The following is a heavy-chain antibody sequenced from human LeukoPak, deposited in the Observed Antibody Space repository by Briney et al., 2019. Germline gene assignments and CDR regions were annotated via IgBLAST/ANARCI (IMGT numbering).Heavy chain of an antibody. V-gene: IGHV6-1*01. J-gene: IGHJ4*02. CDR2: TYYRSKWYN. D-gene: IGHD2-8*01. Sequence: SQTLSLTCAISGDSVSSNNAAWNWIRQSPSRGLEWLGRTYYRSKWYNDYAVSVKSRLTTNPDTSRNQFSLQFNSVTPEDTAVYYCARLSCTNGVCYFFDYWGQGTLVTVSS. CDR1: GDSVSSNNAA. CDR3: ARLSCTNGVCYFFDY.